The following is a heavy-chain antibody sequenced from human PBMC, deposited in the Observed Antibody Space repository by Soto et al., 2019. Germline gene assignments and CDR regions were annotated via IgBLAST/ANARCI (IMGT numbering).Heavy chain of an antibody. J-gene: IGHJ4*02. Sequence: SETLSLTCTVSGGSISSSSYYWGWIRQPPGKGLEWIGSIYYSGSTYYNPSLKSRVTISVDTSKNQFSLKLSSVTAADTAVYYCARQKSSSWYDPIDYWGQGTLVTVSS. CDR2: IYYSGST. D-gene: IGHD6-13*01. CDR3: ARQKSSSWYDPIDY. CDR1: GGSISSSSYY. V-gene: IGHV4-39*01.